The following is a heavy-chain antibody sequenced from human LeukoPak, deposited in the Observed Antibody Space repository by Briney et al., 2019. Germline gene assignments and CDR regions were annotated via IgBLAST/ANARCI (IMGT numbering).Heavy chain of an antibody. V-gene: IGHV3-11*01. CDR2: IGTSGSSI. CDR3: ARVGRAITAAGFGAFDI. D-gene: IGHD6-13*01. J-gene: IGHJ3*02. CDR1: GFTFSDYY. Sequence: GGSLRLSCAASGFTFSDYYMSWIRQAPGKGLEWVSYIGTSGSSIYYADSVKGRFTISRDNAKKSFYLQMNSLRAEDTAVYYCARVGRAITAAGFGAFDIWGQGTMVIVSS.